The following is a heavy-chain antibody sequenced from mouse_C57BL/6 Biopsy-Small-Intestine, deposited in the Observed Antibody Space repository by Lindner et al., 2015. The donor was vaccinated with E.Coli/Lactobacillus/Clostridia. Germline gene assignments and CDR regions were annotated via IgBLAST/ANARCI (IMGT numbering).Heavy chain of an antibody. V-gene: IGHV1S29*02. J-gene: IGHJ1*01. Sequence: SVKVSCKASGYTFTDNYMHWVRQAPGQGLEWMGRINPNSGGTDYAQKFQGRVTMTRDTSISTAYMELSRLRSDDTAVYYCARDRRLVVVPAQGGMDVWGQGTTVTVSS. CDR2: INPNSGGT. CDR1: GYTFTDNY. D-gene: IGHD1-1*01. CDR3: ARDRRLVVVPAQGGMDV.